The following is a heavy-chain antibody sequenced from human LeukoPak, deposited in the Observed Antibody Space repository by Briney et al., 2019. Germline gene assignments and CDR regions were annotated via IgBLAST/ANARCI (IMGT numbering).Heavy chain of an antibody. Sequence: GGSLRLSCAASGFTFSSYSMNWVRQAPGKRLEWVSYICSSSSHIYYADSVKGRFTISRENDKISLYLQMQSLRGEDTAVYYCAKDGTRNCHFDSWGQGTLVTVSS. CDR1: GFTFSSYS. D-gene: IGHD1-1*01. CDR2: ICSSSSHI. V-gene: IGHV3-21*01. J-gene: IGHJ4*02. CDR3: AKDGTRNCHFDS.